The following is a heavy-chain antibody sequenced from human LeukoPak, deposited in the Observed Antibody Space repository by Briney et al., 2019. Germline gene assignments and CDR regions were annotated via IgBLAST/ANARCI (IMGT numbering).Heavy chain of an antibody. CDR2: ISGSDGNT. CDR3: TKSRVDTNLITRGLDV. J-gene: IGHJ6*02. D-gene: IGHD5-18*01. V-gene: IGHV3-23*01. Sequence: GGSLRLSCAASGFTFSNYGMTWVRQAPGKGLEWVSTISGSDGNTYYADSVKGRFSISRDNSKNTLYLQMNSLRAEDTAVYYCTKSRVDTNLITRGLDVWGQGTTVTVSS. CDR1: GFTFSNYG.